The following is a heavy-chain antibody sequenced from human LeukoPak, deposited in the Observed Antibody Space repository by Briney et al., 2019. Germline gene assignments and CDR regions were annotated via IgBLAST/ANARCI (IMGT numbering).Heavy chain of an antibody. J-gene: IGHJ5*02. Sequence: GRSLRLSCAASGFTFSSYVMHWVRQAPGKGLEWVAIISYDGSNKYYADSVKGRFTISRDNAKNSLYLQMNSLRAEDTAVYYCARDLAPQCSGGSCYPAPTWFDPWGQGTLVTVSS. CDR2: ISYDGSNK. CDR3: ARDLAPQCSGGSCYPAPTWFDP. CDR1: GFTFSSYV. V-gene: IGHV3-30*04. D-gene: IGHD2-15*01.